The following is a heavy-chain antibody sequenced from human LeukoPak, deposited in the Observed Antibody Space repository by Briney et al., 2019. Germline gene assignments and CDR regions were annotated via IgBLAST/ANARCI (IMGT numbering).Heavy chain of an antibody. CDR3: ARSNLAYCGVDCYSYYFDY. CDR2: TIPIFGTA. V-gene: IGHV1-69*05. Sequence: SVKVSCKASGGTFSSYAISWVRQAPGQGREWMGGTIPIFGTANYAQKFQGRVTITTDESTSTAYMELSGLRSEDTAVYYCARSNLAYCGVDCYSYYFDYWGQGTLVTVSS. CDR1: GGTFSSYA. J-gene: IGHJ4*02. D-gene: IGHD2-21*02.